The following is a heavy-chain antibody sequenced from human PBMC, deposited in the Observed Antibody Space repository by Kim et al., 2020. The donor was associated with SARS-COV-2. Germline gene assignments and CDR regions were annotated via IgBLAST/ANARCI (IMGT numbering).Heavy chain of an antibody. J-gene: IGHJ6*02. CDR3: ARDRGSSWYDPTYYYYYYGMDV. D-gene: IGHD6-13*01. V-gene: IGHV1-18*01. CDR2: IIAYNGNT. CDR1: GYTFTSYG. Sequence: ASVKVSCKASGYTFTSYGISWVRQAPGQGLEWMGWIIAYNGNTNYAQKLQGRVTMTTDTSTSTAYMELRSLRSDDTAVYYCARDRGSSWYDPTYYYYYYGMDVWGQGTTVTVSS.